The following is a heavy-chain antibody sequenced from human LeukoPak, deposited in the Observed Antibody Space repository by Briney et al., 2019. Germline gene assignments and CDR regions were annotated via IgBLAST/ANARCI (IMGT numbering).Heavy chain of an antibody. CDR3: ARDDRGSYSYWFAP. D-gene: IGHD1-26*01. Sequence: GGSLRLSCAASGFTFSSYSMNWVRQAPGKGLEWVSSISSSSSYIYYADSVKGRFTISRDNAKNSLYLQMNSLRAEDTAVYYCARDDRGSYSYWFAPWGQETLVTVSS. V-gene: IGHV3-21*01. CDR2: ISSSSSYI. CDR1: GFTFSSYS. J-gene: IGHJ5*02.